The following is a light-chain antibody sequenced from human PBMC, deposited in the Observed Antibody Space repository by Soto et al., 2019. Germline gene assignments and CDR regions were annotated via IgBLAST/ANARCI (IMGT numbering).Light chain of an antibody. J-gene: IGKJ4*01. CDR1: QDVGNC. CDR2: DAS. CDR3: QQCRDVPLT. V-gene: IGKV1-33*01. Sequence: DIQMTQSPSSLSASVGDRVTITCQASQDVGNCLNWYQQKAGRAPKFLMQDASNLETGVPSRFIGSGSGKYFSFTITSLQPEDLATYYCQQCRDVPLTFGGGTKVEIK.